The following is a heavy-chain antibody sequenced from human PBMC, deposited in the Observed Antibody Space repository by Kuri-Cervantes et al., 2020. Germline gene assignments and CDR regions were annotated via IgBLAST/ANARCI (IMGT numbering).Heavy chain of an antibody. J-gene: IGHJ6*02. Sequence: GESLKISCAASGLIFSSYAMAWVRQAPGKGLEWVAVISCDGSNKYYADSVKGRFTISRDNSKNTLYLQMNSLRAEDTAVYYCAKWPGRRWYRESYYYYDMDVWGQGTTVTVSS. CDR1: GLIFSSYA. D-gene: IGHD4-23*01. CDR2: ISCDGSNK. CDR3: AKWPGRRWYRESYYYYDMDV. V-gene: IGHV3-30*18.